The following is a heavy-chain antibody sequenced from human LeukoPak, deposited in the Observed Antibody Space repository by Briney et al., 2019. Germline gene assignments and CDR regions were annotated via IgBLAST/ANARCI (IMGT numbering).Heavy chain of an antibody. J-gene: IGHJ4*02. Sequence: GGSLRLSCAASGFTFSSYGMSWVRQAPGKGLEWVSAISGSGGSTYYADSVKGRFTISRDNSKNTLYLQMNSLRAEDTAVYYCAREELGYSSGYHYFDYWGQGTLVTVSS. CDR3: AREELGYSSGYHYFDY. CDR1: GFTFSSYG. CDR2: ISGSGGST. D-gene: IGHD5-18*01. V-gene: IGHV3-23*01.